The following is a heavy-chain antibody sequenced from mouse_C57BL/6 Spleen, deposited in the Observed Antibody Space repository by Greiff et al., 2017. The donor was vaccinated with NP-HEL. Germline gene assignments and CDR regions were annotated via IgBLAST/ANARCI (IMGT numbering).Heavy chain of an antibody. V-gene: IGHV1-63*01. CDR3: ARSALGYGSSSRWFAY. D-gene: IGHD1-1*01. Sequence: QVQLQQSGAELVRPGTSVKMSCKASGYTFTNYWIGWAKQRPGHGLEWIGDIYPGGGYTNYNEKFKGKATLTADKSSSTAYMQFSSLTSEDSAIYYCARSALGYGSSSRWFAYWGQGTLVTVSA. CDR1: GYTFTNYW. CDR2: IYPGGGYT. J-gene: IGHJ3*01.